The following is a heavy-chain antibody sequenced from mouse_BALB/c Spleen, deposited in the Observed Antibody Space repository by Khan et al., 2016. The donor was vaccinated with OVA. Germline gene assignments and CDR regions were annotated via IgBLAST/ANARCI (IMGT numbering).Heavy chain of an antibody. CDR2: IYPGDGST. CDR3: AREGLRGVAMDY. CDR1: GYTFTAYD. D-gene: IGHD2-4*01. J-gene: IGHJ4*01. Sequence: QVRLQQSGPELVKPGALVKISCKASGYTFTAYDINWVKQTPGQGLEWLGWIYPGDGSTKYNENFKGKATLTAATSANTAYMQLSSLTSEKSAVYFWAREGLRGVAMDYWGQGTSVSVSS. V-gene: IGHV1S56*01.